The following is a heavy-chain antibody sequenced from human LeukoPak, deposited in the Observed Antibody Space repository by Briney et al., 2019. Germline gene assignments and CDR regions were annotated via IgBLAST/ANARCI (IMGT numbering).Heavy chain of an antibody. CDR2: ISSSGSTI. J-gene: IGHJ3*02. CDR1: GFTFSDYY. V-gene: IGHV3-11*04. CDR3: ASGQTYYYDSSGSADAFDI. Sequence: GGSLRLSCAASGFTFSDYYMSWIRRAPGKGLEWVSYISSSGSTIYYADSVKGRFTISRDNAKNSLYLQMNSLRAEDTAVYYCASGQTYYYDSSGSADAFDIWGQGTMVTVSS. D-gene: IGHD3-22*01.